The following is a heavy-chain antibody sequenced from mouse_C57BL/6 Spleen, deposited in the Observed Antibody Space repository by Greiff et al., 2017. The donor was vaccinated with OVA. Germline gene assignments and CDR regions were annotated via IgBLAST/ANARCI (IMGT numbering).Heavy chain of an antibody. CDR2: INPNNGGT. CDR1: GHTFTDYN. D-gene: IGHD1-1*01. J-gene: IGHJ4*01. CDR3: AREVVPWAMDY. Sequence: DVKLQESGPELVKPGASVKIPCKASGHTFTDYNMDWVKQSHGKSLEWIGDINPNNGGTIYNQKFKGKATLTVDKSSSTAYMELRSLTSEDTAVYYCAREVVPWAMDYWGQGTSVTVSS. V-gene: IGHV1-18*01.